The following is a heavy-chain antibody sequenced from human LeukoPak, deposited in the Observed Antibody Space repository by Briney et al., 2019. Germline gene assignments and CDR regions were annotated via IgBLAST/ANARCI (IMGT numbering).Heavy chain of an antibody. CDR1: GYTFTSYY. V-gene: IGHV1-18*04. CDR2: ISAYNGNT. J-gene: IGHJ4*02. Sequence: ASVKVSCKASGYTFTSYYMHWVRQAPGQGLEWMGWISAYNGNTNYAQKLQGRVTMTTDTSTSTAYMELRSLRSDDTAVYYCARDVRSGPLRYFDWLLSDYWGQGTLVTVSS. D-gene: IGHD3-9*01. CDR3: ARDVRSGPLRYFDWLLSDY.